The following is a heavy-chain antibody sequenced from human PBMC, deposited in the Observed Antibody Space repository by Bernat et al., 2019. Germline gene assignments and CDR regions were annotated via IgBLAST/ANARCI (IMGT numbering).Heavy chain of an antibody. J-gene: IGHJ4*02. Sequence: QLQLQESGPGLVKPSETLSLTCTVSGDSISSSDYYWGWVRQPPGKGLEWIGSIYYSGITYYNPSLKSRVAISVDTSKNQFSLKLTSVTAADTAVYYCTRRGSANYWVDFWGQGTLVTVSS. V-gene: IGHV4-39*01. D-gene: IGHD3-10*01. CDR1: GDSISSSDYY. CDR2: IYYSGIT. CDR3: TRRGSANYWVDF.